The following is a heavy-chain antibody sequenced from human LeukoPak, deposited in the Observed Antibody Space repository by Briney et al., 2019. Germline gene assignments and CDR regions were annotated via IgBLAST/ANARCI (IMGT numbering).Heavy chain of an antibody. D-gene: IGHD2-2*01. J-gene: IGHJ4*02. CDR3: ARESRSSNQMGLFDY. CDR1: GCTFSSYA. CDR2: IIPIFGTA. Sequence: ASVKVSCKASGCTFSSYAISWVRQAPGQGLEWMGGIIPIFGTANYAQKFQGRVTITADESTSTAYMELSSLRSEDTAVYYCARESRSSNQMGLFDYRGQGTLVTVSS. V-gene: IGHV1-69*13.